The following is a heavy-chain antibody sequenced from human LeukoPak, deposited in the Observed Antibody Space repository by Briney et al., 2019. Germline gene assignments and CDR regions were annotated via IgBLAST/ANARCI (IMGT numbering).Heavy chain of an antibody. V-gene: IGHV3-23*01. CDR3: ARDLLLWFGEPGPFDY. CDR2: ISGSGGST. Sequence: GGSLRLSCAASGFTFSSYAMSWVRQAPGKGLEWVSAISGSGGSTYYADSVKGRFTISRDNSKNTLYLQMNSLRAEDTAVYYCARDLLLWFGEPGPFDYWGQGTLVTVSS. J-gene: IGHJ4*02. CDR1: GFTFSSYA. D-gene: IGHD3-10*01.